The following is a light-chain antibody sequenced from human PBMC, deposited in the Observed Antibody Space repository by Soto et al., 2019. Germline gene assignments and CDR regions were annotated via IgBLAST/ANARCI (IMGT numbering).Light chain of an antibody. CDR3: QHYNSYSEA. J-gene: IGKJ1*01. V-gene: IGKV1-5*03. CDR2: KAS. CDR1: QTISSW. Sequence: DIQMTQSPSTLSGSVGDRVTITCRASQTISSWLAWYQQKPGKAPKLLIYKASTLKSGVPSRFSGSGSGTECTLTISSLQPYDFATYYCQHYNSYSEAFGQGTKVELK.